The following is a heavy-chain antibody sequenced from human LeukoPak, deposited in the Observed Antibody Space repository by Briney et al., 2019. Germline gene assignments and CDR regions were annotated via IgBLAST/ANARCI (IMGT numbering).Heavy chain of an antibody. CDR3: AAMVRGVVDY. V-gene: IGHV4-30-2*01. J-gene: IGHJ4*02. Sequence: SQTLSLICAVSGGSISSGGYSWIWIRQPPGKGLEWIGYIYHSGSTYYNPSLKSRVTISVDRSKNQFSLKLSSVTAADTAVYYCAAMVRGVVDYWGQGTLVTVSS. D-gene: IGHD3-10*01. CDR2: IYHSGST. CDR1: GGSISSGGYS.